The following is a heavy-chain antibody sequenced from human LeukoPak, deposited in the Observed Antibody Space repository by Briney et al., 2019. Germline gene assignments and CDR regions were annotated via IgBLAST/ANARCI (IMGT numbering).Heavy chain of an antibody. J-gene: IGHJ3*02. CDR3: ATANALGTDAFDI. D-gene: IGHD7-27*01. V-gene: IGHV1-24*01. Sequence: PGGSLRLSCAASGFTFSSYSMNWVRQAPGKGLEWMGGFDPEDGETIYAQKFQGRVTMTEDTSTDTAYMELSSLRSEDTAVYYCATANALGTDAFDIWGQGTMVTVSS. CDR2: FDPEDGET. CDR1: GFTFSSYS.